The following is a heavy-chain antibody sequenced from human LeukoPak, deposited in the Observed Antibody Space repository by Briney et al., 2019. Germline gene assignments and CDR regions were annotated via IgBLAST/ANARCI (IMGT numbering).Heavy chain of an antibody. CDR3: ASSDYYDSSGYPKTFDY. D-gene: IGHD3-22*01. Sequence: ASVKVSCKASGYTFTGYYMHWVRQAPGQGLEWMGWINPNSGGTNYAQKFQGRVTMTRDTSISTAYMELSRLRSDDTAVYYCASSDYYDSSGYPKTFDYWGQGTLVTVSS. CDR1: GYTFTGYY. CDR2: INPNSGGT. J-gene: IGHJ4*02. V-gene: IGHV1-2*02.